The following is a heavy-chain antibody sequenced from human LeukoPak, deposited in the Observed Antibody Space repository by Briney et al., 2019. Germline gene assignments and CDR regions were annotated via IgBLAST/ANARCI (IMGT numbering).Heavy chain of an antibody. D-gene: IGHD6-13*01. Sequence: SETLSLTCTVSGGSISSYYWSWIRQPPGKGLEWIGYIYYSGSTNYNPSLKSRVTISVDTSKNQFSLKLSSVTAADTAVYYCARLAAAENDAFDIWGQGTMVTVSS. CDR3: ARLAAAENDAFDI. CDR1: GGSISSYY. V-gene: IGHV4-59*08. J-gene: IGHJ3*02. CDR2: IYYSGST.